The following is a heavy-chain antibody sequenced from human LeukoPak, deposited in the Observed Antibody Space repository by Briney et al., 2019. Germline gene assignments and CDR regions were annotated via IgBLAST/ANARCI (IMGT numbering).Heavy chain of an antibody. V-gene: IGHV4-34*01. J-gene: IGHJ4*02. Sequence: SETLSLTCAVYGGSFSGYYWSWIRQPPGKGLEWIGEINHSGSTNSNPSLKSRVTISVDTSKNQFSLKLSSVTAADTAVYYCALEAGSYDILTGYSYYFDYWGQGTLVTVSS. CDR2: INHSGST. CDR1: GGSFSGYY. D-gene: IGHD3-9*01. CDR3: ALEAGSYDILTGYSYYFDY.